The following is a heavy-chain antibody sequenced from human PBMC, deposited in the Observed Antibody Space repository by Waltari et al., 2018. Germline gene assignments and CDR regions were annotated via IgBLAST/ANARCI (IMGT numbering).Heavy chain of an antibody. CDR2: INPRGGST. CDR3: ARDPDYGGTDNWFDP. D-gene: IGHD4-17*01. Sequence: QVQLVQSGAEVKKPGASVKVSCKASGYTFTSYYMHWVRQAPGQGLEWMGIINPRGGSTSYAQKFQGRVTMTRDTSTSPVYMELSSLRSEDTAVYYCARDPDYGGTDNWFDPWGQGTLVTVSS. V-gene: IGHV1-46*01. J-gene: IGHJ5*02. CDR1: GYTFTSYY.